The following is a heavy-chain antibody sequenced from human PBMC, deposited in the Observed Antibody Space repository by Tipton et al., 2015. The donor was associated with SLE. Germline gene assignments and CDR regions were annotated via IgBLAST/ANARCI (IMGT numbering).Heavy chain of an antibody. J-gene: IGHJ6*03. CDR2: ICSSSSYI. CDR1: GFTFSSYS. V-gene: IGHV3-21*01. CDR3: ARDGGRFFGYYYYMDV. Sequence: SLRLSCAASGFTFSSYSMHWVRQAPGKGLEWVSSICSSSSYIYYADSVKGRFTISRDNAKNSLYLLMNSLRAEDTAVYYCARDGGRFFGYYYYMDVWGKGTTVTVSS. D-gene: IGHD3-3*01.